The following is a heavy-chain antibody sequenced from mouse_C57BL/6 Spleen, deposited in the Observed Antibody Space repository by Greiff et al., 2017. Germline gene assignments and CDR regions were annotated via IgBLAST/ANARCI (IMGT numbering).Heavy chain of an antibody. D-gene: IGHD2-5*01. CDR2: IHPDSGST. V-gene: IGHV1-64*01. J-gene: IGHJ4*01. Sequence: QVQLQQPGAELVKPGASVKLSCKASGYTFTSYWMHWVKPRPGQGLEWIGMIHPDSGSTNYNEKFKSKATLTVDKSSSTAYMQLSSLTSEDSAVYYCAYYSNLYYAMDYWGQGTSVTVSS. CDR1: GYTFTSYW. CDR3: AYYSNLYYAMDY.